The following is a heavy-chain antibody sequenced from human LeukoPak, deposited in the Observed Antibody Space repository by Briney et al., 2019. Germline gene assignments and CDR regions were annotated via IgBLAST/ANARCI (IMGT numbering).Heavy chain of an antibody. J-gene: IGHJ5*02. V-gene: IGHV4-39*02. D-gene: IGHD3-3*01. CDR2: IYKSGNT. CDR3: AAGSTIFGVLIMGSWFDP. CDR1: GGSVSSSTYS. Sequence: SETLSLTCNLSGGSVSSSTYSWVWIRQPPGKGLEWIVSIYKSGNTYYNPSLKSRVTISVDTSKNHFSLKLSSVTAADTAVYYCAAGSTIFGVLIMGSWFDPWGQGTLVTVSS.